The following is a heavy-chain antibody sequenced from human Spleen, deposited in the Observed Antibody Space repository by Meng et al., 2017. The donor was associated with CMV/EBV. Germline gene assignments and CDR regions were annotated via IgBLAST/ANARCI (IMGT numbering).Heavy chain of an antibody. V-gene: IGHV4-39*07. D-gene: IGHD5-18*01. CDR2: IYYSGST. J-gene: IGHJ4*02. Sequence: QVQLQESGPGLVKPSQTLSLPCTVSGGSISSSSYYWGWIRQPPGKGLEWIGSIYYSGSTYYNPSLRSRVTISVDTSKNQFSLKLSSVTAADTAVYYCASRGYSYGFWWSWGQGTLVTVSS. CDR3: ASRGYSYGFWWS. CDR1: GGSISSSSYY.